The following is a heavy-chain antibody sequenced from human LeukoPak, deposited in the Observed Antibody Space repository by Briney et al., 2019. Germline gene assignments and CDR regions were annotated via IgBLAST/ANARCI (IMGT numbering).Heavy chain of an antibody. J-gene: IGHJ5*02. CDR3: ARHRDSSSWYWFDP. V-gene: IGHV4-59*08. CDR2: IYYSGST. CDR1: GGSISSYY. Sequence: SETLSLTCTVSGGSISSYYWSWIRQPPGKGLEWIGYIYYSGSTNYNPSLKSRVTISVDTSKNQFSLKLSSVTAADTAVYYCARHRDSSSWYWFDPWGQETLVTVSS. D-gene: IGHD6-13*01.